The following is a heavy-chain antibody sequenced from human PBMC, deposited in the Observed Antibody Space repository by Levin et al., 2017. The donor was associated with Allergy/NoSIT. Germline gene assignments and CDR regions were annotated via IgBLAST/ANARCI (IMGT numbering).Heavy chain of an antibody. CDR2: ISPSGDTT. J-gene: IGHJ4*02. CDR3: AREAPGTTYFDY. Sequence: GKVSCKASGYTLTNYYMHWVRQAPGRGLEWMGTISPSGDTTKYAQRFQGRISLTRDTSTSTVYMELRSLTSEDTAVYYCAREAPGTTYFDYWGQGTLVTVSS. V-gene: IGHV1-46*01. D-gene: IGHD1-14*01. CDR1: GYTLTNYY.